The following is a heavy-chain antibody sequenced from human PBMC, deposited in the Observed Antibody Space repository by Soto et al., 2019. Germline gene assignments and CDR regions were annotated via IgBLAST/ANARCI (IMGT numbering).Heavy chain of an antibody. CDR3: HSGLRSGSGSGINDY. V-gene: IGHV5-51*01. Sequence: GESLKISCKGSGYSFTSYWIGWVRQMPGKGLEWMGIIYPGDSDTRYSPSFQGQVTISADKSINTAYLQWSSLKASDTAMYYCHSGLRSGSGSGINDYWGQGTLVTVSS. CDR1: GYSFTSYW. D-gene: IGHD6-19*01. CDR2: IYPGDSDT. J-gene: IGHJ4*02.